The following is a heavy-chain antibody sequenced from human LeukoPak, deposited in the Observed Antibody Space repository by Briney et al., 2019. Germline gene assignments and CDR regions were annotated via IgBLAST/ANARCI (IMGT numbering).Heavy chain of an antibody. V-gene: IGHV3-72*01. Sequence: GGSLRLSCAASGFTFSDHYMDRVRQAPGKGLEWVGRSRNKANSYTTEYAASVKGRFTVSRDDSKSSLYLQMNSLKTEDTAVYYCSVERDYWGQGTLVTVSS. J-gene: IGHJ4*02. CDR3: SVERDY. D-gene: IGHD1-26*01. CDR1: GFTFSDHY. CDR2: SRNKANSYTT.